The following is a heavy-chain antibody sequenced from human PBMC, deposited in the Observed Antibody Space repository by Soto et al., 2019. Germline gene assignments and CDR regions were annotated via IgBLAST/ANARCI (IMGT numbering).Heavy chain of an antibody. CDR1: GFTFSSYG. V-gene: IGHV3-30*18. D-gene: IGHD6-13*01. CDR3: AKDLNSSIAADYFDY. CDR2: ISYDGSNK. J-gene: IGHJ4*02. Sequence: GGSLRLSCAGSGFTFSSYGMHWVRQAPGKGLEWVAVISYDGSNKYYADSVKGRFTISRDNSKNTLYLQMNSLRAEDTAVYYCAKDLNSSIAADYFDYWGQGTLVTVSS.